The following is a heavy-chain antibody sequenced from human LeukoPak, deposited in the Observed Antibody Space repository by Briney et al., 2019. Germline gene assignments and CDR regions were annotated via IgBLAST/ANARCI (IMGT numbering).Heavy chain of an antibody. CDR3: ARRSSGWYFDY. CDR2: IYYSGST. CDR1: GGSISSFY. D-gene: IGHD6-19*01. V-gene: IGHV4-59*12. Sequence: SETLSLTCIVSGGSISSFYWSWIRQPPGKGLEWIGYIYYSGSTNYNPSLKSRVTISVDTSKNQFSLKLSSVTAADTAVYYCARRSSGWYFDYWGQGTLVTVSS. J-gene: IGHJ4*02.